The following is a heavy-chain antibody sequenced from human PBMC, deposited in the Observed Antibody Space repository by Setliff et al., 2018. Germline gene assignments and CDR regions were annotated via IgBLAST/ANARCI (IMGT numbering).Heavy chain of an antibody. Sequence: PGGSLRLSCVASGLTFSSYAMTWVRQAPGKGLEWVSVTYSNGATNYADSVKGRFIISRDNSKNTLYLQMNSLRGEDTALYYCRLWFEETLRDYWGKGTLVTVSS. CDR1: GLTFSSYA. J-gene: IGHJ4*02. V-gene: IGHV3-53*01. CDR3: RLWFEETLRDY. CDR2: TYSNGAT. D-gene: IGHD3-10*01.